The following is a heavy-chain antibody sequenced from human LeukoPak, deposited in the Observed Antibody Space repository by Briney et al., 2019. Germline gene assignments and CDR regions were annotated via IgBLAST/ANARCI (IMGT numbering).Heavy chain of an antibody. D-gene: IGHD1-14*01. CDR1: GGSTSSGGYH. CDR3: ATGGFLQH. V-gene: IGHV4-31*03. Sequence: SQTLSLTCTVSGGSTSSGGYHWSWIRQHPGKGLEWIGYIYYSGSTYYNPSLKSRVTISVDTSKNQFSLKLSSVTAADTAVYYCATGGFLQHWGQGTLVTVSS. J-gene: IGHJ1*01. CDR2: IYYSGST.